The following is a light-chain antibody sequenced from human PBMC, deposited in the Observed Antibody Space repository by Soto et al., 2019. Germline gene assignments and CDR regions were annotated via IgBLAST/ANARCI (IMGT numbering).Light chain of an antibody. V-gene: IGKV1-5*01. CDR1: HSISNW. CDR2: HAS. CDR3: QQDNSYS. J-gene: IGKJ1*01. Sequence: DIHMTKSPSTLSASVGDRVNITCRASHSISNWLDWYQQKPGTAPKVLIYHASKLQSGVPSRFSGSGSGTEFTLTISSLQPDDFATYYCQQDNSYSFGQGTKVDIK.